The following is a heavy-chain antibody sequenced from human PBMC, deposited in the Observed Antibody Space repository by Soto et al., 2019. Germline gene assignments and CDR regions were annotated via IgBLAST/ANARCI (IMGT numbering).Heavy chain of an antibody. V-gene: IGHV4-59*01. CDR2: IYYSGST. CDR1: GGSISSYY. Sequence: SETLSLTCTVSGGSISSYYWSWIRQPPGKGLEWIGYIYYSGSTNYNPSLKSRVTISVDTSKNQFSLKLSSVTAADTAVYYCARDDYDSSGYYLYGMDGWGQGTTVTFSS. D-gene: IGHD3-22*01. J-gene: IGHJ6*02. CDR3: ARDDYDSSGYYLYGMDG.